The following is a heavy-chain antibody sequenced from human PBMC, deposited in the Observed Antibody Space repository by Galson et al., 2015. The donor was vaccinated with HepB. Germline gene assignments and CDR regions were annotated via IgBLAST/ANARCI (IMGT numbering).Heavy chain of an antibody. D-gene: IGHD3-3*01. CDR1: GFTFRSYR. J-gene: IGHJ3*02. V-gene: IGHV3-74*01. Sequence: SLRLSCAASGFTFRSYRMHWVRQAPGKGLVWVSRINSDGSSTSCADPVKGRFTISRDNAKNTLYLQMYSLRTEDTAVYYCAVRFRPGRAFDMWGQGTMVTVSS. CDR2: INSDGSST. CDR3: AVRFRPGRAFDM.